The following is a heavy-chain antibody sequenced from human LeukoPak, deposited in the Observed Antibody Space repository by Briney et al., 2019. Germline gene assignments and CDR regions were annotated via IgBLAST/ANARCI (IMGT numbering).Heavy chain of an antibody. V-gene: IGHV1-8*01. CDR3: ARFTSGWYGGSYYFDY. J-gene: IGHJ4*02. D-gene: IGHD6-19*01. CDR1: GYTFTSYD. CDR2: MNPNSGNT. Sequence: ASVKVSCKASGYTFTSYDINWVRPATGQGLEWMGWMNPNSGNTGYAQKFQGRVTMTRNTSISTAYMELSSLRSEDTAVYYCARFTSGWYGGSYYFDYWGQGTLVTVSS.